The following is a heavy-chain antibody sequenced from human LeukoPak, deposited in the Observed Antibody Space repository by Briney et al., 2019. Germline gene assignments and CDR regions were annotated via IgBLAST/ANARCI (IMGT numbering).Heavy chain of an antibody. D-gene: IGHD5-12*01. V-gene: IGHV1-69*05. CDR3: AREIGYSGYDSLNWFDP. CDR1: GGTFSSYA. Sequence: GSSVKVSCKASGGTFSSYAVSWVRQAPGQGLEWMGGIIPIFGTANYAQKFQGRFTITTDESTSTAYMELSSLRSEDTAVYYCAREIGYSGYDSLNWFDPWGQGTLVTVSS. CDR2: IIPIFGTA. J-gene: IGHJ5*02.